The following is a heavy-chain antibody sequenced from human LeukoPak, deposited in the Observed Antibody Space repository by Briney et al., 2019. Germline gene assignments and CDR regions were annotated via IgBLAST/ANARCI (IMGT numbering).Heavy chain of an antibody. CDR2: IYPGDSDI. CDR3: ARALYSYDSSGPLDS. V-gene: IGHV5-51*01. D-gene: IGHD3-22*01. Sequence: GESLKISCKGSGYSFATYWIGWVRQMPGKGLELMGIIYPGDSDIRYSPSFQGQVTISADTSINTAYLQWSSLKASDTAMYYCARALYSYDSSGPLDSWGQGTLVTVSS. CDR1: GYSFATYW. J-gene: IGHJ4*02.